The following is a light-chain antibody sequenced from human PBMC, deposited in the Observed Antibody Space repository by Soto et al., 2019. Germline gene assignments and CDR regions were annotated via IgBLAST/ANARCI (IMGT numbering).Light chain of an antibody. CDR1: SSDVGGYNY. J-gene: IGLJ2*01. V-gene: IGLV2-8*01. CDR3: SSYGGSNTVV. Sequence: QSALTQPPSASGSPGQSVTISCTGSSSDVGGYNYVSWYQQHPGKAPKLMIYAVSKRHSGVPDRLDGSKSGNTASLTVSGLQAEDEADYYCSSYGGSNTVVFGGGTKLTVL. CDR2: AVS.